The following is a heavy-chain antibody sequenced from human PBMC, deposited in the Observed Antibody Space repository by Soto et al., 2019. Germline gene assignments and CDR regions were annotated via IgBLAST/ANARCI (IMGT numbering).Heavy chain of an antibody. J-gene: IGHJ4*02. CDR3: ARARRRAVATMISFDY. Sequence: SETLSLTCAVYGGSFSGYYWSWIRQPPGKGLEWIGEINHSGSTNYNPSLKSRVTISVDTSKNQFSLKLSSVTAADTAVYYCARARRRAVATMISFDYWGQGTLVTVSS. CDR2: INHSGST. CDR1: GGSFSGYY. D-gene: IGHD5-12*01. V-gene: IGHV4-34*01.